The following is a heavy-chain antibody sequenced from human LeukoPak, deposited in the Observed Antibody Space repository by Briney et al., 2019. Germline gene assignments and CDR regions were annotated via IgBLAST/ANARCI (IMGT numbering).Heavy chain of an antibody. CDR2: ISYDGSNK. CDR1: GFTFSSYA. V-gene: IGHV3-30-3*01. J-gene: IGHJ4*02. CDR3: ATPSSYSSGWSPLRG. Sequence: GRSLRLSCAASGFTFSSYAMHWVRQAPGKGLEWVAVISYDGSNKYYADSVKGRFTISRDNSKNTLYLQMNSLRAEDTAVYYCATPSSYSSGWSPLRGWGQGTLVTVSS. D-gene: IGHD6-19*01.